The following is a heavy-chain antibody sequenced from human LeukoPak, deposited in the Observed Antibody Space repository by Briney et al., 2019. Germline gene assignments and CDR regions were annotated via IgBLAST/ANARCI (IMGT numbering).Heavy chain of an antibody. D-gene: IGHD6-19*01. CDR3: ARGTTAGYSSGWSYGMDV. J-gene: IGHJ6*02. Sequence: SETLSLTCTVSGGSISSYYWSWIRQPPGKGLEWIGYIYYSGSTNYNPSLKSRVTISVDTSKNQFSLKLSSVTAADTAVYYCARGTTAGYSSGWSYGMDVWGQGTTVTVSS. V-gene: IGHV4-59*01. CDR2: IYYSGST. CDR1: GGSISSYY.